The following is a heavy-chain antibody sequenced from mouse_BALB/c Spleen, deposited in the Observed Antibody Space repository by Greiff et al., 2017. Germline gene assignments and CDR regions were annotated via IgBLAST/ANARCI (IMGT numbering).Heavy chain of an antibody. CDR2: ISYSGST. CDR1: GYSITSDYA. Sequence: VQLKESGPGLVKPSQSLSLTCTVTGYSITSDYAWNWIRQFPGNKLEWMGYISYSGSTSYNPSLKSRISITRDTSKNQFFLQLNSVTTEDTATYYCARLPAASYWGQGTTLTVSS. J-gene: IGHJ2*01. CDR3: ARLPAASY. V-gene: IGHV3-2*02.